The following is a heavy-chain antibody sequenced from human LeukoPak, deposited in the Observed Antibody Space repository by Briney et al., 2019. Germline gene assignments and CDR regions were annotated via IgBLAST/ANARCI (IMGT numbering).Heavy chain of an antibody. V-gene: IGHV3-48*04. CDR1: GFTFSSYS. D-gene: IGHD3-10*01. CDR2: ISSSSSTI. J-gene: IGHJ3*02. CDR3: ARETNVGFFGGNAFDI. Sequence: GGSLRLSCAASGFTFSSYSMNWVRQAPGKGLEGVSYISSSSSTIYYADSVKGRFTISRDNAKNSLYLQMNSLRAEDTAVYYCARETNVGFFGGNAFDIWGQGTMVTVSS.